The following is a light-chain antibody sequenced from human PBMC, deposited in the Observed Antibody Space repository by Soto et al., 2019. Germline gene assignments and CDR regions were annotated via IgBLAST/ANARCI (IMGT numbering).Light chain of an antibody. Sequence: EIVMTQSPATLSVSPGERATLSCRASQSVSSNLAWYQQRRGQAPTVLIFGASTRANGIPARFSGSGSGTDFTLTISSLQSEDFAVHYCQQYNNSPPYTFGVGTKLEIK. J-gene: IGKJ2*01. V-gene: IGKV3-15*01. CDR1: QSVSSN. CDR2: GAS. CDR3: QQYNNSPPYT.